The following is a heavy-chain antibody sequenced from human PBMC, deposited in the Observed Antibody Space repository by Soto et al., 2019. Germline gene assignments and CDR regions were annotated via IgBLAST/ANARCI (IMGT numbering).Heavy chain of an antibody. V-gene: IGHV1-8*01. D-gene: IGHD6-19*01. Sequence: GASVKVSCKASGYTFTSYDLNWVRQATGQGLEWMGWMNPNSGNTGYAQKFQGRVTMTRNTSISTAYMELSSLRSEDTAVYYCAGPNADRSGFYYYYYGMDVWGEGTTVTVSS. CDR2: MNPNSGNT. CDR1: GYTFTSYD. J-gene: IGHJ6*04. CDR3: AGPNADRSGFYYYYYGMDV.